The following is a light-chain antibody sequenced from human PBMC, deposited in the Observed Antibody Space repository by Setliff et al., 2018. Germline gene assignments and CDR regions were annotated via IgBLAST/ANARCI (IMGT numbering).Light chain of an antibody. Sequence: QSALTQPAAVSGFPGQSITISCAGTNSDVGGYNYVSWYQQHPNKAPKLMIYEVTKRPSGVSDRFSGSKSGNTASLTISGLQAEDEADYYCLSYTSETTHALFAGGTK. V-gene: IGLV2-14*03. CDR1: NSDVGGYNY. J-gene: IGLJ2*01. CDR3: LSYTSETTHAL. CDR2: EVT.